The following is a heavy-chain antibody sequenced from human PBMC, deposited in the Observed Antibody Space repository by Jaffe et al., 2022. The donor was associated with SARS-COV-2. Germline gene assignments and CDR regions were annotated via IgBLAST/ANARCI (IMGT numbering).Heavy chain of an antibody. CDR3: ARRSSGYYDSSGSFWFDP. CDR2: IYYSGST. Sequence: QVQLQESGPGLVKPSETLSLTCTVSGGSISSYYWSWIRQPPGKGLEWIGYIYYSGSTNYNPSLKSRVTISVDTSKNQFSLKLSSVTAADTAVYYCARRSSGYYDSSGSFWFDPWGQGTLVTVSS. D-gene: IGHD3-22*01. J-gene: IGHJ5*02. CDR1: GGSISSYY. V-gene: IGHV4-59*08.